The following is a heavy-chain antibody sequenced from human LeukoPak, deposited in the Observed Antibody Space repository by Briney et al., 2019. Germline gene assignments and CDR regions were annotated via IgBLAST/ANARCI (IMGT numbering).Heavy chain of an antibody. CDR1: GGSFSGYY. J-gene: IGHJ6*03. CDR2: INPSGST. V-gene: IGHV4-34*01. Sequence: PSETLSLTCAVYGGSFSGYYWSWIRQPPGKGLEWIGEINPSGSTNYNPSLKSRVTISVDTSKDQFSLKLSSVTAADTAVYYCARGETYYYGSGSYYGHYYMDVWGKGTTVTVSS. CDR3: ARGETYYYGSGSYYGHYYMDV. D-gene: IGHD3-10*01.